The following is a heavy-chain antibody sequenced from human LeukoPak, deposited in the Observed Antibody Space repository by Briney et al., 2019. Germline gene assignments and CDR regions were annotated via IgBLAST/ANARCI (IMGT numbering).Heavy chain of an antibody. CDR3: ARGRRGNWFDP. V-gene: IGHV3-30*03. Sequence: GRSLRLSCAASGFSFSRYGIHWVRQAPGKGLEWVAVISNDGTNDYYADSVKGRFTISRDNAKNTMYLQMNSLRVEDTAVYYCARGRRGNWFDPWGQGTLVTVSS. CDR1: GFSFSRYG. J-gene: IGHJ5*02. CDR2: ISNDGTND.